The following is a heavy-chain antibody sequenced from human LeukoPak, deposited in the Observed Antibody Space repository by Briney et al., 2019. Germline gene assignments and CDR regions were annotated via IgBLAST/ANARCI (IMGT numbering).Heavy chain of an antibody. V-gene: IGHV1-2*02. Sequence: ASVTVSYKASGYTFTGYYMHWVRQAPGQGLEWMGWINPNSGGTNYAQKFQGRVTMTRDTSISTAYMELSRLRSDDTAVYYCAKLQWDGHPGDDGVFDYWGQGTLVTVSS. CDR2: INPNSGGT. CDR3: AKLQWDGHPGDDGVFDY. J-gene: IGHJ4*02. CDR1: GYTFTGYY. D-gene: IGHD4-23*01.